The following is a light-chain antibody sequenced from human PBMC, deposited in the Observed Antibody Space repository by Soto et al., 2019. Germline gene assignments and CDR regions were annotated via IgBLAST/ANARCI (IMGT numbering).Light chain of an antibody. CDR3: QSYDSSLSTSV. J-gene: IGLJ3*02. CDR2: SNN. V-gene: IGLV1-40*01. CDR1: TSNIGAGYD. Sequence: HSVLTQPPSVSGAPGQRVTISCTGSTSNIGAGYDVHWYQQLPGTAPKLLIHSNNNRPSGVPDRFSGSKSGTSASLAITGLQAEDEADYYCQSYDSSLSTSVFGGGTKVTVL.